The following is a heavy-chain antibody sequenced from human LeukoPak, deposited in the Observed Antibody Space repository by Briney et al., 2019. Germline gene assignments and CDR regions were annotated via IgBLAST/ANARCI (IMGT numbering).Heavy chain of an antibody. CDR2: IYYTGST. J-gene: IGHJ4*02. CDR1: CGSITSYY. Sequence: PSETLSLTCNVSCGSITSYYWNWIRHPPGEGLEWIGYIYYTGSTNSNPALKSPLTISLATSKKQFTLKLSSVTAADTAIYYCASPYFYDGNRYFDYWGQGALVTVSS. V-gene: IGHV4-59*08. D-gene: IGHD3-22*01. CDR3: ASPYFYDGNRYFDY.